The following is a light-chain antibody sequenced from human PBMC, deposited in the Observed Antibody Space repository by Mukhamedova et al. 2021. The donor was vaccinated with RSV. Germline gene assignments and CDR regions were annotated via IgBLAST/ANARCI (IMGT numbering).Light chain of an antibody. CDR2: EAS. CDR3: QQYNAYPNS. Sequence: WYQRRVHGKAPNLLIYEASSLDTGVPSRFSGSGSGTEFTLTISSLQPDDFATYYCQQYNAYPNSFGQGTKLEIK. J-gene: IGKJ2*03. V-gene: IGKV1-5*03.